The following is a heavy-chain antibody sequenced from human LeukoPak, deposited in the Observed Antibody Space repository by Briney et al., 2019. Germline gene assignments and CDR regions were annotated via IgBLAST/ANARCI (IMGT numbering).Heavy chain of an antibody. CDR1: GGSISSYY. CDR2: IYHSGNT. V-gene: IGHV4-59*08. D-gene: IGHD2-8*01. CDR3: ARVTSRLGVCDY. Sequence: PSETLSLTCTVSGGSISSYYWSWIRQPPGKGLEWIGYIYHSGNTYYKPSLKSRVTISVDTSKNQFSLKLSSVTAADTAVYYCARVTSRLGVCDYWGQGTLVTVSS. J-gene: IGHJ4*02.